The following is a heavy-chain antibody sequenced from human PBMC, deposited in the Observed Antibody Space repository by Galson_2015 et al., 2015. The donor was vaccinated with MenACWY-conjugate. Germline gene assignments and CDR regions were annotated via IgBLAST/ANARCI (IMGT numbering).Heavy chain of an antibody. V-gene: IGHV4-4*02. CDR3: ATQSAFYQDY. CDR2: THHSGRT. J-gene: IGHJ4*02. D-gene: IGHD2-2*01. Sequence: ETLSLTCAVSGASIISTKWWSWVRQPPGKGLEWIAETHHSGRTNYNPSLKGRVIISVDKSKNQFSLDLYSVTAADTAVYYCATQSAFYQDYWGQGTLVSVYS. CDR1: GASIISTKW.